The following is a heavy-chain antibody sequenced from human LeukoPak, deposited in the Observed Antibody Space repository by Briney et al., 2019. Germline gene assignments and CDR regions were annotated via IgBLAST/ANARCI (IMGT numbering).Heavy chain of an antibody. V-gene: IGHV1-46*01. D-gene: IGHD2-15*01. CDR1: GYTFTSYY. CDR2: INPSDAST. Sequence: ASGKVXCXAAGYTFTSYYMHWGRQAPGQGVGGMGVINPSDASTTYAQKFQGRVTMSRDTSTSTANMELSSLRSEDTAVYYCATAGYSEEFDPWGQGTLVTVSS. CDR3: ATAGYSEEFDP. J-gene: IGHJ5*02.